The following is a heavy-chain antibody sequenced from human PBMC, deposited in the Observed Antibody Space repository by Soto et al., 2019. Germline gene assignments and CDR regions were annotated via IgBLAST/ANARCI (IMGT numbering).Heavy chain of an antibody. CDR3: ARHSFEEEWLLSLSLDY. Sequence: SETLSLTCTVSGGSISSYYWSWIRQPPGKGLEWIGYIYYSGSTNYNPSLKSRVTISVDTSKNQFSLKLSSVTAADTAVYYCARHSFEEEWLLSLSLDYWGQGTLVTVSS. D-gene: IGHD3-3*01. CDR1: GGSISSYY. V-gene: IGHV4-59*08. J-gene: IGHJ4*02. CDR2: IYYSGST.